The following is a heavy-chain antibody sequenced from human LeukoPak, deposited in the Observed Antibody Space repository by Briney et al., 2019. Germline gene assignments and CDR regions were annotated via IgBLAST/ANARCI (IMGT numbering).Heavy chain of an antibody. J-gene: IGHJ4*02. CDR3: PKVLGL. Sequence: PGGSLRLFCAASGFIVSSGWVYWVRQAPGKGPVWVTRIKPDGTYIVCAVSVKGRFTINRDDAKNTLYLQMNSLRADYKALYYFPKVLGLWGKETLLTVSS. D-gene: IGHD2/OR15-2a*01. V-gene: IGHV3-74*01. CDR1: GFIVSSGW. CDR2: IKPDGTYI.